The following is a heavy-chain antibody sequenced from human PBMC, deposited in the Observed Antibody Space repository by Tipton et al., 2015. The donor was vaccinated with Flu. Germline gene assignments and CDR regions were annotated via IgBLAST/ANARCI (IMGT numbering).Heavy chain of an antibody. Sequence: TLSLTCTVSGGSLSSYYWSWIRQPPGKGLEWIGYSYYSGSTNYNPALKSRVSISVDTSKNQFSLKLSSVTAAETAVYYCARVSSSSSWSQDWYFDRWGRGTLVTVSS. J-gene: IGHJ2*01. CDR2: SYYSGST. D-gene: IGHD6-13*01. CDR3: ARVSSSSSWSQDWYFDR. V-gene: IGHV4-59*07. CDR1: GGSLSSYY.